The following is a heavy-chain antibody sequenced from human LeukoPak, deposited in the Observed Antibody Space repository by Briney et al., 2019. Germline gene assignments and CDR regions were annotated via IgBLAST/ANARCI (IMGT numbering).Heavy chain of an antibody. Sequence: WGSLSLSCAASGFTVSSYWRSWVRQAPGKGLEWVANIKQGGGEKYYVDSVKGRFTIARDNAKNSLYLQMNSLRAEDTAVYYCARDFIVSYYDSSGFGYWGQGTLVTVSS. CDR1: GFTVSSYW. CDR2: IKQGGGEK. J-gene: IGHJ4*02. D-gene: IGHD3-22*01. CDR3: ARDFIVSYYDSSGFGY. V-gene: IGHV3-7*05.